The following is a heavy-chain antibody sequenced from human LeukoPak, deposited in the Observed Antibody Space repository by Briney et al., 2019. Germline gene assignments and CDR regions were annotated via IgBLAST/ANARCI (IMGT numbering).Heavy chain of an antibody. CDR3: VRDHVPVAGTPLGY. V-gene: IGHV3-7*03. J-gene: IGHJ4*02. CDR1: GFMFSGYW. D-gene: IGHD6-19*01. Sequence: PGGSLRLSCAASGFMFSGYWMTWVRQAPGKGLEWVANIKHDGSEKIYLDSVKGRFTITRDNARNSLYLQMNSLRAEDTAVYYCVRDHVPVAGTPLGYWGQGTLVTVSS. CDR2: IKHDGSEK.